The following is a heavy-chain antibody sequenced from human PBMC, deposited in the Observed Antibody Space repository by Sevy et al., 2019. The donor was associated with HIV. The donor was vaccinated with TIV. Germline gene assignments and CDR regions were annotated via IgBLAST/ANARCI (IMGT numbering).Heavy chain of an antibody. J-gene: IGHJ4*02. CDR3: AKTGYCISTSCYRFDY. CDR2: ISGSGGST. V-gene: IGHV3-23*01. Sequence: GGSLRLSCAASGFTFSSYAMSWVRQAPGKGLEWVSAISGSGGSTYYADSVKGRFTISRDNSKNRLYLQMNSLRAEDTAVYYCAKTGYCISTSCYRFDYWGQGTLVTVSS. CDR1: GFTFSSYA. D-gene: IGHD2-2*01.